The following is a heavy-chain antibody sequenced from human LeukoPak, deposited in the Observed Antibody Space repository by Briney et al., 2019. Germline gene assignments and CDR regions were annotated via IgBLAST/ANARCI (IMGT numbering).Heavy chain of an antibody. CDR3: ARDLLGWELHYFDY. CDR1: GFTFDDYA. Sequence: GGSLRLSCAASGFTFDDYAMHWVRQPPGKGLEWVSGIGWNSDIIGYGDSVKGRFTISRDNAKNSLYLQMNSLRAEDTAVYYCARDLLGWELHYFDYWGQGTLVTVSS. V-gene: IGHV3-9*01. CDR2: IGWNSDII. D-gene: IGHD1-26*01. J-gene: IGHJ4*02.